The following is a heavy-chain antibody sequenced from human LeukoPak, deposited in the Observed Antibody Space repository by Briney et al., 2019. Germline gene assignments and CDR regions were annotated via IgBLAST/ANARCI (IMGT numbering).Heavy chain of an antibody. D-gene: IGHD2-21*01. J-gene: IGHJ4*02. CDR3: ARVPXIPPVTDFDY. V-gene: IGHV1-18*01. Sequence: ASVKVSCKASGYTFSTYGINWVRQAPGQGLEWMGWISSYNGNTNYAQKFRGRVTMTTDTSTSTAYMELRSLRSDDTAVYYCARVPXIPPVTDFDYXGQGTLVTVSS. CDR1: GYTFSTYG. CDR2: ISSYNGNT.